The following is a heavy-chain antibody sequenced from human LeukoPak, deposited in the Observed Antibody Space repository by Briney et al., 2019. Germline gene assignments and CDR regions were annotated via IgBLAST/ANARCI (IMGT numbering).Heavy chain of an antibody. CDR3: ARDRDIVVVPAATDRKYYYYYKDV. D-gene: IGHD2-2*01. CDR2: ISAYNGNT. V-gene: IGHV1-18*01. J-gene: IGHJ6*03. CDR1: GYTFTSYG. Sequence: GASVKVSCKASGYTFTSYGISWVRQAPGQGLEWMGWISAYNGNTNYAQKLQGRVTMTTDTSTSTAYMELRSLRSDDTAVYYCARDRDIVVVPAATDRKYYYYYKDVWGKGTTVTVSS.